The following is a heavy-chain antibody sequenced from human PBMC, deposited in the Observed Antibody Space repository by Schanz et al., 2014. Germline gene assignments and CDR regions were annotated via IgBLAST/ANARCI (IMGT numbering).Heavy chain of an antibody. V-gene: IGHV3-30-3*01. D-gene: IGHD3-16*01. Sequence: QVQLVESGGGVVQPGGSLRLSCAASGFTFSSYAMHWVRQAPGKGLEWVALISNDGSIKYYADSVEGRFTISRDNSKTTLSLQMNSLRAEDTAVYYCAKGPYYDNTGGGFDYWGQGTLVTVSS. CDR3: AKGPYYDNTGGGFDY. J-gene: IGHJ4*02. CDR1: GFTFSSYA. CDR2: ISNDGSIK.